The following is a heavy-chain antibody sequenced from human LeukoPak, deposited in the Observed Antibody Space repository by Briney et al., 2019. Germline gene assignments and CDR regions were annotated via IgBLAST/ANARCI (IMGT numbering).Heavy chain of an antibody. CDR2: MNPNGGNT. J-gene: IGHJ4*02. V-gene: IGHV1-8*01. CDR3: AREQSTSYVYYFDY. D-gene: IGHD2-2*01. CDR1: GYTFTSYD. Sequence: ASVKVSCKASGYTFTSYDINWVRQATGQGPEWMGWMNPNGGNTGYAQRFQGRVTMTRNTSISTAYMELRSLRSEDTAVYYCAREQSTSYVYYFDYWGQGTLVTVSS.